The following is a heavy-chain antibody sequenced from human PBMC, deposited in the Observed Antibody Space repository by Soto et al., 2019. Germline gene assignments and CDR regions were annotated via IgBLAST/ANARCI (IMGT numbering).Heavy chain of an antibody. J-gene: IGHJ3*01. CDR1: GFTFSTYT. D-gene: IGHD4-17*01. CDR2: ISRSSSAI. V-gene: IGHV3-48*01. CDR3: ARDQDYAFDL. Sequence: EVQLVASGGGLVQPGGSLRLSCAASGFTFSTYTMNWVRQAPGKGLEWVSYISRSSSAIYYADSVKGRFTKSRDNAKKSLYLQMNSLRAEDTAVYYCARDQDYAFDLWGQGTKVTVSP.